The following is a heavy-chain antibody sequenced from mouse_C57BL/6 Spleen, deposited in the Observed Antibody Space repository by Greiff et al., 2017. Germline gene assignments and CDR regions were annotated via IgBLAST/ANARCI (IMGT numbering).Heavy chain of an antibody. Sequence: DVMLVESGGGLVKPGGSLKLSCAASGFTFSDYGMHWVRQAPEKGLEWVAYISSGSSTIYYADTVKGRFTISRDNAKNTQFLQMTSLRSEDAAMYCCAIGLRGNAMGGWGQGASVTVSS. CDR1: GFTFSDYG. CDR3: AIGLRGNAMGG. CDR2: ISSGSSTI. D-gene: IGHD3-1*01. V-gene: IGHV5-17*01. J-gene: IGHJ4*01.